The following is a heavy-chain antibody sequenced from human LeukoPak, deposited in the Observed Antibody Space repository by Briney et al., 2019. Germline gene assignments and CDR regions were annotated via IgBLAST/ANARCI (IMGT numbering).Heavy chain of an antibody. V-gene: IGHV3-30-3*01. CDR2: ISYDGSNK. J-gene: IGHJ6*02. CDR3: ARDFGSSWYYYYYYGMDV. Sequence: GGSLRLSCAASGFTFSSYTMHWVRQAPGKGLEWVAVISYDGSNKYYADSVKGRFTISRDNSKNTLYLQMNSQRAEDTAVYYCARDFGSSWYYYYYYGMDVWGQGTTVTVSS. CDR1: GFTFSSYT. D-gene: IGHD6-13*01.